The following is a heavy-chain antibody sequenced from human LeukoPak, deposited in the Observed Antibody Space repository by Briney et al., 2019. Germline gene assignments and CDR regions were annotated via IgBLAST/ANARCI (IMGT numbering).Heavy chain of an antibody. D-gene: IGHD2-2*01. CDR3: AGICSSSGCHLDY. CDR1: GYTFTGYY. V-gene: IGHV1-2*02. Sequence: ASVKVSCKASGYTFTGYYMHWVRQAPGKGLEWVGGINPNDGGTYSAQKFQGRVTMTRDTSISTVYMELSSLTSVDTAVYFCAGICSSSGCHLDYWGQGTLVTVSS. CDR2: INPNDGGT. J-gene: IGHJ4*02.